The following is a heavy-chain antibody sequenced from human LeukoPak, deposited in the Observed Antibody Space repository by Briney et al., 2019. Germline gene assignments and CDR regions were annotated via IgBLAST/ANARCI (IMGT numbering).Heavy chain of an antibody. J-gene: IGHJ3*02. V-gene: IGHV3-21*01. CDR1: GFTFSSYS. Sequence: GGSLRLSCAASGFTFSSYSMNWVRQAPGKGLEWVSSISSSSSYIYYADSVKGRFTISRDNAKNSLYLQMNSLGAEDTAVYYCARDLQLERAFDIWGQGTMVTVSS. D-gene: IGHD1-1*01. CDR2: ISSSSSYI. CDR3: ARDLQLERAFDI.